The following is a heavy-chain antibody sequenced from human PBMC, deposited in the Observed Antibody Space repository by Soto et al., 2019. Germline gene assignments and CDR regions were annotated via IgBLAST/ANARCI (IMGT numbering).Heavy chain of an antibody. CDR2: ISYDGSNK. J-gene: IGHJ6*02. Sequence: QVQLVESGGGVVQPGRSLRLSCAASGFTFSSYGMHWVRQAPGKGLEWVAVISYDGSNKYYADSVKGRFTISRDNSKNPMYLQMNSLRAEDTAVYYCAKEGGRAEVHYYYGMHVWGQGTTVTVSS. CDR1: GFTFSSYG. CDR3: AKEGGRAEVHYYYGMHV. V-gene: IGHV3-30*18.